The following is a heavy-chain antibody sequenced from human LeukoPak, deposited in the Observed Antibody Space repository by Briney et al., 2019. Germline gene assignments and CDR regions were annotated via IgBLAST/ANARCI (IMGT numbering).Heavy chain of an antibody. CDR3: ARDYGDYEPGRHHYYYYYMDV. CDR1: GFTFSSYG. V-gene: IGHV3-21*01. Sequence: GGTLRLSCAASGFTFSSYGMNWVRQTPGKGLEWVSSISSSSSYIFYADSVKGRFTMSRDNAKKSLFLQMNSLRAEDTAVYYCARDYGDYEPGRHHYYYYYMDVWGKGTTVTVSS. CDR2: ISSSSSYI. J-gene: IGHJ6*03. D-gene: IGHD4-17*01.